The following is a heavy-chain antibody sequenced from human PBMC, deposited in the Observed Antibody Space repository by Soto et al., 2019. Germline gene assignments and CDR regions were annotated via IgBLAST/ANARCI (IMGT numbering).Heavy chain of an antibody. CDR3: ARHPNARGYSYGYGGGFDY. J-gene: IGHJ4*02. CDR1: GGSISSSSYY. Sequence: SETLSLTCTVSGGSISSSSYYWGWIRQPPGKGLEWIGSIYYSGSTYYNPSLKSQVTISVDTSKNQFSLKLSSVTAADTAVYYCARHPNARGYSYGYGGGFDYWGQGTLVTVSS. CDR2: IYYSGST. D-gene: IGHD5-18*01. V-gene: IGHV4-39*01.